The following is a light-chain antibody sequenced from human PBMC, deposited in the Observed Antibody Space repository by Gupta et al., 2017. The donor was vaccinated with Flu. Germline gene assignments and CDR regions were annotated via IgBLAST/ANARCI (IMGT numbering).Light chain of an antibody. Sequence: QLVLTQSPSASASRGASVQLTCTLSSGHSSYAITWHQQQPEKGPRYLMKLNSDGSYSKGDGIPDRFSGSSSGAERYLTISSLQSEDEADYYCQTWGTGRVFGGGTKLTVL. V-gene: IGLV4-69*01. CDR1: SGHSSYA. CDR3: QTWGTGRV. CDR2: LNSDGSY. J-gene: IGLJ3*02.